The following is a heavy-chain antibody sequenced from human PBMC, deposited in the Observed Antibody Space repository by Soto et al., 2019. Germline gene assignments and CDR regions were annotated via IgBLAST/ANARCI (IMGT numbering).Heavy chain of an antibody. D-gene: IGHD6-6*01. V-gene: IGHV1-18*01. J-gene: IGHJ6*02. Sequence: ASVKVSCKASGYTFTSYGISWLRQAPGQGLEWMGWISAYNGNTNYAQKLQGRVTMTTGTSTSTAYMELRSLRSDDTAVYYCARGLSSDYYYGMDVWGQGTTVTVSS. CDR3: ARGLSSDYYYGMDV. CDR1: GYTFTSYG. CDR2: ISAYNGNT.